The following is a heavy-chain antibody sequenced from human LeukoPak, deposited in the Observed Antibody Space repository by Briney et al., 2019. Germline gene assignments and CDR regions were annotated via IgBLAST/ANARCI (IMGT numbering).Heavy chain of an antibody. CDR1: GYIFTGYY. CDR2: INPNSGGT. V-gene: IGHV1-2*02. J-gene: IGHJ4*02. CDR3: AREGPYYDILTGYPPFDY. D-gene: IGHD3-9*01. Sequence: GASVKVSCKASGYIFTGYYMHWVRQAPGQGLEWMGWINPNSGGTNYAQKFQGRVTMTRDTSISTAYMELGRLRSDDTAVYYCAREGPYYDILTGYPPFDYWGQGTLVTVSS.